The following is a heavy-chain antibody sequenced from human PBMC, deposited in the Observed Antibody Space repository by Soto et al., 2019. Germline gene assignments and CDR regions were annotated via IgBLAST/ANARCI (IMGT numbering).Heavy chain of an antibody. CDR1: GGSISTYY. Sequence: PSETLSLTCTVSGGSISTYYWTWIRQSPGKGLEWIGYIYYTGNTNYNPSLKSRVTISIGTSKNQFSLRLSSVTAADTAVYYCAKGGLSSFDGSYHNWFDPWGQGTLVTVSS. D-gene: IGHD1-26*01. J-gene: IGHJ5*02. V-gene: IGHV4-59*01. CDR2: IYYTGNT. CDR3: AKGGLSSFDGSYHNWFDP.